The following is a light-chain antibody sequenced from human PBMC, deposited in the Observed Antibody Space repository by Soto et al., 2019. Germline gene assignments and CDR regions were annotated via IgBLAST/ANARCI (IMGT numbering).Light chain of an antibody. V-gene: IGKV3-20*01. CDR3: QQYVSSPPSIT. CDR1: QSVTNSY. J-gene: IGKJ5*01. Sequence: EIVMTQSPVTLSVSPGERATLSCRASQSVTNSYLAWYQQKPGQAPRLLIYGASSRATGIPDRFSGSGSGTDFTLTISRLEPEDFAVYYCQQYVSSPPSITFGQGTRLE. CDR2: GAS.